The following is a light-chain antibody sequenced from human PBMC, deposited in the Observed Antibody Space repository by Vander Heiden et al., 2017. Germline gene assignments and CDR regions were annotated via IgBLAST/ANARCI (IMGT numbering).Light chain of an antibody. J-gene: IGLJ2*01. CDR1: SGSVSTNYY. CDR3: VLYMGSGISV. V-gene: IGLV8-61*01. CDR2: STN. Sequence: QPVVTHEPSFSVSPGRTVTLTCGLSSGSVSTNYYPSWYQQTPGQSPRTLIYSTNTRSSGVPDRFSGSILGNTAALTITGAQADDESDYYCVLYMGSGISVFGGGTKLTVL.